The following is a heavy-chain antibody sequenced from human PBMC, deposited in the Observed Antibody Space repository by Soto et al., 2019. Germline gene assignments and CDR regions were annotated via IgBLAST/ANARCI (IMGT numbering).Heavy chain of an antibody. CDR2: IIPILGIA. CDR1: GGTFSSYT. Sequence: QVQLVQSGAEVKKPGSSVKVSCKASGGTFSSYTISWVRQAPGQGLEWMGRIIPILGIANYAQKFQGRGKINADKSTSTAYRELSSLRSEDTAVYYCARDEYCRSTSCRGDYYGMDVWGQGTTVTVSS. D-gene: IGHD2-2*01. V-gene: IGHV1-69*08. J-gene: IGHJ6*02. CDR3: ARDEYCRSTSCRGDYYGMDV.